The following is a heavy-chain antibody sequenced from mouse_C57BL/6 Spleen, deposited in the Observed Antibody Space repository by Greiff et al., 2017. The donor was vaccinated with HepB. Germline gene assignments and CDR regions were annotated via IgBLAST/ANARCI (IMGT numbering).Heavy chain of an antibody. CDR1: GYTFTSYW. CDR2: INPNSGST. V-gene: IGHV1-64*01. Sequence: QVQLQQSGAELVKPGASVKLSCKASGYTFTSYWMPWVKQRPGQGLEWIGMINPNSGSTNYNEKFKSKATLTVDKSSSTAYMQLSSLTSEDSAVYYCASMVTTGLTYWGQGTTLTVSS. D-gene: IGHD2-2*01. J-gene: IGHJ2*01. CDR3: ASMVTTGLTY.